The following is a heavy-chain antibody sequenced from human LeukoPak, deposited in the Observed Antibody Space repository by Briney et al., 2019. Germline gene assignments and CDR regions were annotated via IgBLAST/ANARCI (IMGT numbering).Heavy chain of an antibody. CDR2: IYYSGHT. CDR1: GGSISGYY. D-gene: IGHD5-18*01. CDR3: ARGSVDTTMATSRSNLDY. J-gene: IGHJ4*02. Sequence: SETLSLTCTVSGGSISGYYWSWIRQPPGKGLEWVGYIYYSGHTNYNPSLKSRVTILVDTSKNQFSLKLSSVTAADTAVYYCARGSVDTTMATSRSNLDYWGQGTLVTVSS. V-gene: IGHV4-59*12.